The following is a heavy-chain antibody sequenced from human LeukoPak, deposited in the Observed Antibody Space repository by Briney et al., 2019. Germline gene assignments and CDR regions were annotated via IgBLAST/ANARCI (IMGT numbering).Heavy chain of an antibody. Sequence: ASVKVSCKASGYTFTSYDINWVRQATGQGLEWMGWMDPNSGNTGCAQKFQGRVTMTRNTSISTAYMELSSLRSEDTAVYYCARGSYYDILTGYPSIYYYYMDVWGKGTTVTVSS. V-gene: IGHV1-8*01. CDR2: MDPNSGNT. CDR3: ARGSYYDILTGYPSIYYYYMDV. CDR1: GYTFTSYD. J-gene: IGHJ6*03. D-gene: IGHD3-9*01.